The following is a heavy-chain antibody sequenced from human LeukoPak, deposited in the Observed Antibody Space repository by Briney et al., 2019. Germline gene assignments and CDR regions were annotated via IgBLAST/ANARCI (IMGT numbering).Heavy chain of an antibody. V-gene: IGHV1-46*01. D-gene: IGHD6-19*01. Sequence: ASVNVSCKASGYTFTSYYMHWVRQAPGQGLEWMGIINPSGGSTSYAQKFQGRVTMTRDTSTSTVYMELSSLRSEDTAVYYCARDVPYSSGWSYYYYYGMDVWGQGTTVTVSS. J-gene: IGHJ6*02. CDR2: INPSGGST. CDR1: GYTFTSYY. CDR3: ARDVPYSSGWSYYYYYGMDV.